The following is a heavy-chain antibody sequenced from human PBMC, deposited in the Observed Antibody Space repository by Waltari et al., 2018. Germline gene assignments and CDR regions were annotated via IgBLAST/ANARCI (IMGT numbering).Heavy chain of an antibody. D-gene: IGHD2-21*02. V-gene: IGHV5-51*03. CDR1: GYRFSTHW. CDR3: ARNLQGYFYSFDI. Sequence: EGQLVQSGAEVKHPGESLKISCKGSGYRFSTHWLAWVRQMPGKGLEWMGIIYPGDSDTRYSASFQVQVTISADKSISTAYLQWSSLKASDTAMFYCARNLQGYFYSFDIWGQGTMVTVSS. CDR2: IYPGDSDT. J-gene: IGHJ3*02.